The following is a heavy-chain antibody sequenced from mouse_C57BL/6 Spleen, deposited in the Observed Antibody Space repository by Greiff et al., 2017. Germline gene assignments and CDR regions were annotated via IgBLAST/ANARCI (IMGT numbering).Heavy chain of an antibody. V-gene: IGHV6-6*01. CDR3: TRGPYYYYDRFAY. CDR2: IRNKANNHAT. Sequence: EVKLVESGGGLVQPGGSMKLSCAASGFTFSDAWMDWVRQSPEKGLEWVAEIRNKANNHATYYAESVKGRFTISRDDSKSSVYLQMNSLRAEDTGIYYCTRGPYYYYDRFAYWGQGTLVTVSA. J-gene: IGHJ3*01. D-gene: IGHD2-4*01. CDR1: GFTFSDAW.